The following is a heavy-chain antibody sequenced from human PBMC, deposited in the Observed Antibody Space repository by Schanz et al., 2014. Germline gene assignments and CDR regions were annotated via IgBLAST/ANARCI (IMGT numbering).Heavy chain of an antibody. V-gene: IGHV1-18*01. CDR3: ARDRRFFDRDDLYYFDA. CDR2: ISVYNHNK. J-gene: IGHJ4*02. Sequence: QIQLVQSGPEVKKPGATVKVSCKASGYIFINSGISWVRQAPGQGLEWMGWISVYNHNKEYDQKYQGRVTMTTDTSAGTAYMALAVLRSDDAAVYYCARDRRFFDRDDLYYFDAWGQGTLVTVSS. CDR1: GYIFINSG. D-gene: IGHD3-3*01.